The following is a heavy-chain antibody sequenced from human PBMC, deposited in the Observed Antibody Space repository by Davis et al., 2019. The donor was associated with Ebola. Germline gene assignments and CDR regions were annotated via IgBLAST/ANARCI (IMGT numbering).Heavy chain of an antibody. J-gene: IGHJ6*03. CDR3: AKAGCSSTSCYPGGYYYYYYYMDV. CDR1: GFTFSSYA. CDR2: ISGSGGST. Sequence: PGGSLRLSCAASGFTFSSYAMSWVRQAPGKGLEWVSAISGSGGSTYYADSVKGRFTISRDNSKNTLYLQMNSLRAEDTAVYYCAKAGCSSTSCYPGGYYYYYYYMDVWGKGTTVTVSS. D-gene: IGHD2-2*01. V-gene: IGHV3-23*01.